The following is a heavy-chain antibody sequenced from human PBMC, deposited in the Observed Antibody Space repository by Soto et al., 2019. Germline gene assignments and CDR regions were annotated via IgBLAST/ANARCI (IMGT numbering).Heavy chain of an antibody. Sequence: QVQLVESGGGLVKPGGSLRLSCAASGFTFSDYYMSWIRQAPGKGLEWVSYISSSSSYTNYADSVKGRFTISRDNAKNSLYLQMNSLRAEDTAVYYCARTDYSGYIYGYRVSDYWGQGTLVTVSS. CDR1: GFTFSDYY. D-gene: IGHD5-18*01. CDR2: ISSSSSYT. V-gene: IGHV3-11*06. J-gene: IGHJ4*02. CDR3: ARTDYSGYIYGYRVSDY.